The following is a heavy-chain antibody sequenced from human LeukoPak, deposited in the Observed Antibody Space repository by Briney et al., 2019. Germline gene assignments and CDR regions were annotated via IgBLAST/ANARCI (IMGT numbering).Heavy chain of an antibody. CDR2: IYHSGST. V-gene: IGHV4-38-2*02. J-gene: IGHJ3*02. D-gene: IGHD6-19*01. CDR3: ASQVLAAGRAFGI. Sequence: SETLSLTCTVSGYSISSGYYWGWIRQPPGKGLEWIGSIYHSGSTYYNPSLKSRVTISVDTSKNQFSMKLSSVTAADTAVYYCASQVLAAGRAFGIWGQGTMVTVSS. CDR1: GYSISSGYY.